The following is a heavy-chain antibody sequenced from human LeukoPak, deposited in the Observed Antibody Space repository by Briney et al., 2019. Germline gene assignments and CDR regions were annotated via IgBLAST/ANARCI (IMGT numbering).Heavy chain of an antibody. V-gene: IGHV5-51*01. CDR2: IYPGDSDT. D-gene: IGHD6-13*01. Sequence: GESLQISCKGSGYTFTNYWIVWVRQMPGKGLEWMGIIYPGDSDTKYSPSFQGQVTISADKSFSTASLQWSSLKASDTAMYYCALMYSTTWFNHYYFDYWSQGTLVTVSS. CDR1: GYTFTNYW. J-gene: IGHJ4*02. CDR3: ALMYSTTWFNHYYFDY.